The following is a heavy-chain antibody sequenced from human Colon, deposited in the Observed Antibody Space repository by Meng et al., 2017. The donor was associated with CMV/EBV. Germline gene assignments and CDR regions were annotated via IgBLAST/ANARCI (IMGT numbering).Heavy chain of an antibody. V-gene: IGHV3-72*01. D-gene: IGHD1/OR15-1a*01. CDR2: IKNKATKYHT. CDR3: ARDLQGQKNTV. J-gene: IGHJ4*02. Sequence: ASGFTLSDHYMDWVRQAQGKGLEWVGQIKNKATKYHTFYADSVQGRFTISRDDSKNSVYLQMNNLESEDTAVYYCARDLQGQKNTVWGQGTLVTVSS. CDR1: GFTLSDHY.